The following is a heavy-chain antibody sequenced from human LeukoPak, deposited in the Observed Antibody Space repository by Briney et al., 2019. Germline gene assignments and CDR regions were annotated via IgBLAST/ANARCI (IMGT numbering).Heavy chain of an antibody. CDR3: ASSPVGYYYGSGSYPSWNY. CDR1: GFTVSSNY. Sequence: PGGSLRLSCAASGFTVSSNYMSWVRQAPGKGLEWVSVIYSGGSTYYADSVKGRFTISRDNSKNTLYLQMNSLRAEDTAVYYCASSPVGYYYGSGSYPSWNYWGQGTLVTVSS. CDR2: IYSGGST. J-gene: IGHJ4*02. D-gene: IGHD3-10*01. V-gene: IGHV3-53*01.